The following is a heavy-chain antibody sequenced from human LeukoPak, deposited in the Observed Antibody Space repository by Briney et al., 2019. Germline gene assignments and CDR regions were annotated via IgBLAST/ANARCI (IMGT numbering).Heavy chain of an antibody. Sequence: GGSLRLSCAASGFTFSSNAMSWVRQAPGKGLEWVSGISNSGDSTYYADSVKGRLTISRDNSKNTLYLQMNTLRAEDTAVYYCAKRRPYYDSSGYLDYWGQGTLVTVSS. J-gene: IGHJ4*02. CDR3: AKRRPYYDSSGYLDY. CDR1: GFTFSSNA. CDR2: ISNSGDST. V-gene: IGHV3-23*01. D-gene: IGHD3-22*01.